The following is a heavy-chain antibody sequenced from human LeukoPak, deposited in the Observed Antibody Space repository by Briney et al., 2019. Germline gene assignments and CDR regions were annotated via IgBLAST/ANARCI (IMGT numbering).Heavy chain of an antibody. Sequence: PGGSLRLSCAASGFTFSSYAMSWVRQAPGKGLEGVSAISGSGGSTYYADSVKGRFTISRDNSKNTLYLQMNSLRAEDTAVYYCAKVVRRLITVVRDDAFDIWGQGTMVTVSS. V-gene: IGHV3-23*01. D-gene: IGHD3-10*01. J-gene: IGHJ3*02. CDR2: ISGSGGST. CDR1: GFTFSSYA. CDR3: AKVVRRLITVVRDDAFDI.